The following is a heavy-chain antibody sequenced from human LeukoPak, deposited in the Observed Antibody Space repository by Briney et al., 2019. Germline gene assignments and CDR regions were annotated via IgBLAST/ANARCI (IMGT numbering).Heavy chain of an antibody. Sequence: GASVKVSCKASGYTFTGYYMHWVRQAPGQGPEWMGWINPNSGGTNYAQKFQGRVTMTRDTSISTAYMELSRLRSDDTAVYYCAREDIVVVPAAPHPSYFQHWGQGTLVTVSS. CDR3: AREDIVVVPAAPHPSYFQH. CDR1: GYTFTGYY. V-gene: IGHV1-2*02. J-gene: IGHJ1*01. D-gene: IGHD2-2*01. CDR2: INPNSGGT.